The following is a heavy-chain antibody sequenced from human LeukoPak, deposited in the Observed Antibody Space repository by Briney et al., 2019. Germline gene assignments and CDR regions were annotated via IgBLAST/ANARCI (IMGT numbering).Heavy chain of an antibody. V-gene: IGHV1-24*01. J-gene: IGHJ4*02. CDR1: GYTLTELS. CDR3: TTDRRNWNDLGGTDHSQRYDY. D-gene: IGHD1-1*01. CDR2: FDPEDGET. Sequence: ASVKVSCKVSGYTLTELSMHWVRQAPGKGLEWMGGFDPEDGETIYAQKCQGRVTMTEDTSTDTAYMELSSLRSEDTAVYYCTTDRRNWNDLGGTDHSQRYDYWGQGTLVTVSS.